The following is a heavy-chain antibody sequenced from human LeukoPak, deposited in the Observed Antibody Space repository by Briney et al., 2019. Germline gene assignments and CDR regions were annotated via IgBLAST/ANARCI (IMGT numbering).Heavy chain of an antibody. Sequence: ASVKVSCKASGGTFSSYAISWVRQALCQGLEWMGRIIPILGIANYAQKFQGRVTITADKYTSTAYMELSSLRSEDTAVYYCAITFGGVIAPYYFDYWGQGTLVTVSS. V-gene: IGHV1-69*04. CDR3: AITFGGVIAPYYFDY. J-gene: IGHJ4*02. CDR2: IIPILGIA. D-gene: IGHD3-16*02. CDR1: GGTFSSYA.